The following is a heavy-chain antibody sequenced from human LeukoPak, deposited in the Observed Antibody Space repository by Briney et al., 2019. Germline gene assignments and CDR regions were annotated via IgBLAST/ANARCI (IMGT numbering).Heavy chain of an antibody. Sequence: GESLKISCKGSGYSFTSYWIGWVRQMPGKGLEWMGIIYPGDSDTRYSPSFQGQVTISADKSISTAYLQWSSLKASDTAMYYCARQQMVHAILTQTYFDYWGQGTLVTVSS. CDR3: ARQQMVHAILTQTYFDY. CDR1: GYSFTSYW. J-gene: IGHJ4*02. V-gene: IGHV5-51*01. CDR2: IYPGDSDT. D-gene: IGHD2-8*01.